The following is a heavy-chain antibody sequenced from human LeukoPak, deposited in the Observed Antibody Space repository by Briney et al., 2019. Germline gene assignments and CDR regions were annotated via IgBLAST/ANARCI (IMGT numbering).Heavy chain of an antibody. J-gene: IGHJ5*02. CDR3: AGFTHSPQFDP. CDR1: GFTFSSYA. Sequence: GGSLRLSCAASGFTFSSYAMSWVRQAPGKGLEWVSAISGSGGSTYYADSVKGRFTISGGNSKNTLYLQMNSLRAEDTAVYYCAGFTHSPQFDPWGQGTLVTVSS. V-gene: IGHV3-23*01. D-gene: IGHD2-21*01. CDR2: ISGSGGST.